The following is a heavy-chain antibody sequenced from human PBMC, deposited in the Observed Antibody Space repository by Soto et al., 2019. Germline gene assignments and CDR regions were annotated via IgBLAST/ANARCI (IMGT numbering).Heavy chain of an antibody. CDR2: IYYTGST. CDR3: ARVYLCCGLDV. Sequence: SETLSLTCTVSGGSVSSGGYYWSWIRQHPGKGLEWIGYIYYTGSTYYNPSLKSRVTISVVTSKNQFSLKLSSVTAADTAVYYSARVYLCCGLDVWGQGTTVTVSS. J-gene: IGHJ6*02. CDR1: GGSVSSGGYY. V-gene: IGHV4-31*03. D-gene: IGHD3-10*02.